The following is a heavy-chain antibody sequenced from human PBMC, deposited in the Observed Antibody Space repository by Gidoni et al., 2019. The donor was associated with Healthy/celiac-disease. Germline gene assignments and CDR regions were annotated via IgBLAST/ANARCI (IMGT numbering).Heavy chain of an antibody. Sequence: QVQLVQSGAEVKKPGSSVKVSCKASGGTFSSYAISWVRQAPGQVLEWMGGIIPIFGTANYAQKFQGRVTITADESTSTAYMELSSLRSEDTAVYYCARGNWNDDYYYYGMDVWGQGTTVTVSS. D-gene: IGHD1-20*01. J-gene: IGHJ6*02. CDR1: GGTFSSYA. CDR3: ARGNWNDDYYYYGMDV. V-gene: IGHV1-69*01. CDR2: IIPIFGTA.